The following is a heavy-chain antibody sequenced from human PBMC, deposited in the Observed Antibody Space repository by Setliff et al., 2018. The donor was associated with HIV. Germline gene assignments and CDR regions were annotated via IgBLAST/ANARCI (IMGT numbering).Heavy chain of an antibody. Sequence: ASVKVSCKASGYNFTSHDTNWVRQAPGQGLEWMGWMNPKSGNTGYARKFQGRVTMTRKTSISTAYMELRSLRSDDTAVYYCARGYGSSTSCYGIYYFDNWGQGTPVTVSS. CDR2: MNPKSGNT. D-gene: IGHD2-2*01. CDR3: ARGYGSSTSCYGIYYFDN. J-gene: IGHJ4*02. V-gene: IGHV1-8*01. CDR1: GYNFTSHD.